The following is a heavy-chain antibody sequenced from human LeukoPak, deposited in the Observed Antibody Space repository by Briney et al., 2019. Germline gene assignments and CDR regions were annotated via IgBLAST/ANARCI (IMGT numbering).Heavy chain of an antibody. CDR2: LNSDGIRK. CDR3: ARAGFYNGYDY. V-gene: IGHV3-74*01. Sequence: GGSLRLSCEGFGLGVSTYSMHWVRQPPGQGLVWVSRLNSDGIRKDYADSVRGRMTISRDNAKNTFYMYMDSLRPEDTAVYFCARAGFYNGYDYWGPGTLVTVSS. D-gene: IGHD5-18*01. CDR1: GLGVSTYS. J-gene: IGHJ4*02.